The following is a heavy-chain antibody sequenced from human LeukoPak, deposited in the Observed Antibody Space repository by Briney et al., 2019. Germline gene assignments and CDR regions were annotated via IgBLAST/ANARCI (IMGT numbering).Heavy chain of an antibody. CDR2: INHSGST. Sequence: TSETLSLTCAVYGGSFSGYYWSWIRQPPGKGLEWIGEINHSGSTNYNPSLKSRVTISVDTSKNQFPLKLSSVTAADTAVYYCARVCEGYYFDYWGQGTLVTVSS. J-gene: IGHJ4*02. CDR1: GGSFSGYY. V-gene: IGHV4-34*01. CDR3: ARVCEGYYFDY.